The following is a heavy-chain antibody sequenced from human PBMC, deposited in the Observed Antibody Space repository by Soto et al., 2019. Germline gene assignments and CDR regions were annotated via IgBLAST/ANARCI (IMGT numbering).Heavy chain of an antibody. CDR2: ISAYNGNT. J-gene: IGHJ4*02. Sequence: GASVKVSCKASGYTFTSYGISWVRQAPGQGLEWMGWISAYNGNTNYAQKLQGRVTMTTDTSTSTAYMELRSLRSDDTAVYYCARDLSYDILTGPIDDWGQGTLVTVSS. CDR1: GYTFTSYG. D-gene: IGHD3-9*01. V-gene: IGHV1-18*01. CDR3: ARDLSYDILTGPIDD.